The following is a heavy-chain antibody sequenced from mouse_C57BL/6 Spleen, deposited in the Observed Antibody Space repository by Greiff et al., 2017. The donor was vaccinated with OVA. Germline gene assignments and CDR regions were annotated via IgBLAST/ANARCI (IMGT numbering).Heavy chain of an antibody. Sequence: QVQLQQSGAELVRPGASVTLSCKASGYTFTDYEMHWVKQTPVHGLEWIGAIDPETGGAAYNQKFKGKAILTADKSSSTAYMERRSLTSEDSAVYYCTRGQGVPVGDYLDYWGQGTTLTVSS. V-gene: IGHV1-15*01. CDR3: TRGQGVPVGDYLDY. CDR2: IDPETGGA. J-gene: IGHJ2*01. CDR1: GYTFTDYE. D-gene: IGHD1-1*01.